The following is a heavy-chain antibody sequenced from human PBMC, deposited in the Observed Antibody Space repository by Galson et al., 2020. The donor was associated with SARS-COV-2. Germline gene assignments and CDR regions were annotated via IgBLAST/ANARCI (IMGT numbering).Heavy chain of an antibody. J-gene: IGHJ3*02. CDR3: AKDMTNIVVVPAGILAFDI. CDR1: GFTFSSYA. CDR2: ISDTGAAT. Sequence: GESLKISCAPSGFTFSSYAMSWVRQAPGKGLEWVSTISDTGAATFYADSVKGRFTTARDNTRYRLYLQMDNLRAEDTAVYYCAKDMTNIVVVPAGILAFDIWGQGTMITVSS. V-gene: IGHV3-23*01. D-gene: IGHD2-2*01.